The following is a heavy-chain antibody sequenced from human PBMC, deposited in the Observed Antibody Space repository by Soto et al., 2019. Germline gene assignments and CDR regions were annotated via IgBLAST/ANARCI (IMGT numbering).Heavy chain of an antibody. D-gene: IGHD2-2*01. V-gene: IGHV4-30-4*01. CDR1: GDSISSPDYY. CDR2: VYYRGSI. Sequence: PSETLSLTCTASGDSISSPDYYWSWIRQAPGKGLELIVYVYYRGSIYYTPSFESRVSISVDTSKNQFSLRLTSVTAADSAMYFCASVTFTTNWFASWGQGILVNVSS. CDR3: ASVTFTTNWFAS. J-gene: IGHJ5*01.